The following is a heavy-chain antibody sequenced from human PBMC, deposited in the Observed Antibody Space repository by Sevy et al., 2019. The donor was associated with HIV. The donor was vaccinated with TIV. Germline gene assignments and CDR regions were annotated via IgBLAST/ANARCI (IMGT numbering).Heavy chain of an antibody. CDR3: AKGSPKGGYYYYGMDV. CDR1: GFTFSSYA. Sequence: GGSLRLSCAASGFTFSSYAMSWVRQAPGKGLEWVSAISGSGGSTYYADSVKGRFTISRDNSKNTLYLQMNSLRAEDTAVYCCAKGSPKGGYYYYGMDVWGQGTTVTVSS. CDR2: ISGSGGST. V-gene: IGHV3-23*01. J-gene: IGHJ6*02.